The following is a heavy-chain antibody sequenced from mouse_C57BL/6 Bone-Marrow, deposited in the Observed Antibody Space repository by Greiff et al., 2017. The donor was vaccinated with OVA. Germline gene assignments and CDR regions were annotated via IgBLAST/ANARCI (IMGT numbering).Heavy chain of an antibody. CDR1: GYTFTDYE. V-gene: IGHV1-15*01. J-gene: IGHJ2*01. CDR3: TVYYSNRYYFDY. CDR2: IDPETGGT. Sequence: QVQLKQSGAELVRPGASVTLSCKASGYTFTDYEMHWVKQTPVHGLEWIGAIDPETGGTAYNQKFKGKAILTADKSSSTAYMELRSLTSEDSAVYYCTVYYSNRYYFDYWGQGTTLTVSS. D-gene: IGHD2-5*01.